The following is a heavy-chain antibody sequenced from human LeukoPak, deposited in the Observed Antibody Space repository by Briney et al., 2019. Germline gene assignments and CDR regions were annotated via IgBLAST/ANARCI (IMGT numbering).Heavy chain of an antibody. Sequence: PGGSLRLSCAASGFTFSSYSMNWVRQAPGKGLEWVSSISSSSSYIYYADSVKGRITISRDNAKNSLYLQMNSLRAEDTAVYDCARDWAYYYYGMDVWGQGTTVTVSS. D-gene: IGHD7-27*01. CDR2: ISSSSSYI. V-gene: IGHV3-21*01. CDR3: ARDWAYYYYGMDV. CDR1: GFTFSSYS. J-gene: IGHJ6*02.